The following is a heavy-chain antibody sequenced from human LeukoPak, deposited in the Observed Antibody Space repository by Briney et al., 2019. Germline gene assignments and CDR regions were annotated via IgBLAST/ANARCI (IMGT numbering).Heavy chain of an antibody. J-gene: IGHJ6*03. CDR1: GFTFRSYG. CDR3: AKDSYYYYIDV. V-gene: IGHV3-30*02. CDR2: IRYDGSNK. Sequence: PGRSLRLACAASGFTFRSYGMHWVRHAPGEGLGWETFIRYDGSNKTYTDSVKDRFTSSRDNSKNTLYLQMNSLRTEDTAVYYCAKDSYYYYIDVWGKGTTVTVSS.